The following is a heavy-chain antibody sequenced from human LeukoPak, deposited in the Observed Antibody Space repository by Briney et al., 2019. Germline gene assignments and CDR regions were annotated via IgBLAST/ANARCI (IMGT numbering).Heavy chain of an antibody. CDR3: AKTPGYSYGYPQGA. CDR2: ISYDGSNK. CDR1: GFTFSSYA. D-gene: IGHD5-18*01. V-gene: IGHV3-30*04. Sequence: PGGSLRLSCAASGFTFSSYAMHWVRQAPGKGLEWVAVISYDGSNKYYADSVKGRFTISRDNSKNTLYLQMNSLRAEDTAVYYCAKTPGYSYGYPQGAWGQGTLVTVSS. J-gene: IGHJ4*02.